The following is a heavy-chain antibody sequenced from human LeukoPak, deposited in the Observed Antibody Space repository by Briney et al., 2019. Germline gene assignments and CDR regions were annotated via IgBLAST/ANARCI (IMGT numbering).Heavy chain of an antibody. CDR3: ARDNYGSGSPYGMDV. Sequence: SQTLSLTCTVSGGSISSGGYYWSWIRQHPGKGLEWIGYIYYSGSTYYNPSLKSRVTISVDTSKNQFSLKLSSVTVAGTAVYYCARDNYGSGSPYGMDVWGKGTTVTVSS. J-gene: IGHJ6*04. CDR1: GGSISSGGYY. D-gene: IGHD3-10*01. V-gene: IGHV4-31*03. CDR2: IYYSGST.